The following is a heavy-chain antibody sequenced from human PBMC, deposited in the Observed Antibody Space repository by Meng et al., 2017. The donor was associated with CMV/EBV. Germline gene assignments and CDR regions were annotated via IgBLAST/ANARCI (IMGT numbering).Heavy chain of an antibody. D-gene: IGHD5-12*01. J-gene: IGHJ4*02. CDR2: ISWDGGST. CDR3: AKDIGATIGRGAIDY. CDR1: GFTFDDYT. Sequence: GESLKIPCAASGFTFDDYTMHWVRQAPGKGLEWVSLISWDGGSTYYADSVKGRFTISRDNSKNSLYLQMNSLRTEDTALYYCAKDIGATIGRGAIDYWGQGTLVTVSS. V-gene: IGHV3-43*01.